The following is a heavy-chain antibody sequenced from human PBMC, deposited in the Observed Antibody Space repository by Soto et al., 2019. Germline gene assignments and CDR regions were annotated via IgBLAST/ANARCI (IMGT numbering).Heavy chain of an antibody. CDR1: GGSISSGGYY. J-gene: IGHJ4*02. CDR3: ARDYRPRRTAIYFDY. D-gene: IGHD3-16*02. Sequence: QVQLQESGPGLVKPSQTLSLTCTVSGGSISSGGYYWSWIRQHPGKGLEWVGYIYYSGSTYYNPSLKSRVTISVDTSKNQFSLKLSSVTAADTAVYYCARDYRPRRTAIYFDYWGQGTLVTVSS. V-gene: IGHV4-31*03. CDR2: IYYSGST.